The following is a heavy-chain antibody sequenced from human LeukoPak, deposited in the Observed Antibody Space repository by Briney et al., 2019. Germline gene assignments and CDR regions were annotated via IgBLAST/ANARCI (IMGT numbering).Heavy chain of an antibody. Sequence: SVKVSCKASGGTFSSYAISWVRQAPGQGLEWMGRIIPILGIANYAQKFQGRVTITADKSTSTAYMELSSLRSEDTAVYYCARGGQGWYHEPFDPWGQGTLVSVSS. CDR3: ARGGQGWYHEPFDP. CDR1: GGTFSSYA. CDR2: IIPILGIA. D-gene: IGHD2-15*01. J-gene: IGHJ5*02. V-gene: IGHV1-69*04.